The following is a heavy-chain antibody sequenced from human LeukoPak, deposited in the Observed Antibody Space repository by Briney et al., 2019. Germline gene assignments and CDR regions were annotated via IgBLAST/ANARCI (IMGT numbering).Heavy chain of an antibody. CDR1: GFTVSSNY. CDR2: IYSGGST. V-gene: IGHV3-53*01. Sequence: PGGSLRLSCAASGFTVSSNYMSWVRQAPGKGLEWVSVIYSGGSTYYADSVKGRFTISRDNSKNTLYLQMNSLRAEDTAVYYCARGQYEFYFDYWGQGTLVTVSS. J-gene: IGHJ4*02. D-gene: IGHD2/OR15-2a*01. CDR3: ARGQYEFYFDY.